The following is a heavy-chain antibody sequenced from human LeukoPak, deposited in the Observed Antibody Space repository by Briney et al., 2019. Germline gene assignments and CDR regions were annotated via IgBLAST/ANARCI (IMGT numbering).Heavy chain of an antibody. CDR2: ISGSGIST. J-gene: IGHJ5*02. Sequence: PGGSLRLSCAASGFTFSNYAMSWVRQAPGKGLEWVSAISGSGISTYYAESVKGRFTISRDNSKNTLYLQMNTLRAEDTAVYYCPKCMFSSGSGTVSFDPWGQGTLVTVSS. D-gene: IGHD3-10*01. CDR3: PKCMFSSGSGTVSFDP. CDR1: GFTFSNYA. V-gene: IGHV3-23*01.